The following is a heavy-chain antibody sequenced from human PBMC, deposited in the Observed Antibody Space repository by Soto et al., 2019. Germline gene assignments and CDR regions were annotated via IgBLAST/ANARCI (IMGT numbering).Heavy chain of an antibody. V-gene: IGHV5-10-1*01. J-gene: IGHJ5*02. Sequence: WVRQMPGKGLEWMGRIDPSDSYTNYSPSFQGHVTISADKSISTAYLQWSSLKAPDTAMYYCARHSKYGDYYWFDPWGQGTLVTVSS. CDR3: ARHSKYGDYYWFDP. D-gene: IGHD4-17*01. CDR2: IDPSDSYT.